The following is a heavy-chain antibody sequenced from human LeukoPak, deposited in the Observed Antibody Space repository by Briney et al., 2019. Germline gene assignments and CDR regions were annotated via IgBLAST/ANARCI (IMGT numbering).Heavy chain of an antibody. Sequence: PSETLSLTCTVSGGSISNYFWSWIRQPAGKGLEWIGRIYTTGITNCNPSLESRVTMSVDTSKNQFSLRLNSVTAADTAVYFCARNALRGYIYDFDYWGQGTLVTVSS. CDR3: ARNALRGYIYDFDY. D-gene: IGHD5-18*01. J-gene: IGHJ4*02. CDR1: GGSISNYF. CDR2: IYTTGIT. V-gene: IGHV4-4*07.